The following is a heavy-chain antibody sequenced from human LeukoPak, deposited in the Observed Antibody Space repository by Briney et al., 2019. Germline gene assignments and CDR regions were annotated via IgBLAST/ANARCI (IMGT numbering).Heavy chain of an antibody. D-gene: IGHD7-27*01. CDR3: ARDNWGLDY. CDR2: INPKTGGT. Sequence: WASVKVSCKTSGYTFTGFFIHWVRLAPGQGLEWMGWINPKTGGTNYALKFQGRVTMTRDTSISTAYMELSRLRSDDTAVYYCARDNWGLDYWGQGTLVIVSS. J-gene: IGHJ4*02. V-gene: IGHV1-2*02. CDR1: GYTFTGFF.